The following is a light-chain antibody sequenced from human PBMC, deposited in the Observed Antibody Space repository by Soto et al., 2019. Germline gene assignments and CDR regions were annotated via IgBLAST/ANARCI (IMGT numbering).Light chain of an antibody. CDR1: QSVSSY. CDR3: QKRTNWPPIT. V-gene: IGKV3-11*01. Sequence: GLTQSQTTLSLSPGERATLSCRASQSVSSYLAWYQQKPGQAPRLLIYDASNRATGIPARFSGSGSGTDFTLTISSLEPEDFAVYYCQKRTNWPPITFGQRTRLAVK. J-gene: IGKJ5*01. CDR2: DAS.